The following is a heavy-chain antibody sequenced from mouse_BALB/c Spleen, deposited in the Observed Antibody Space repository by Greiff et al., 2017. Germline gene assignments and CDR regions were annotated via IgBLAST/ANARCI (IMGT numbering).Heavy chain of an antibody. CDR2: IYPGDGDT. CDR3: ARWAGSSSAWFAY. CDR1: GYAFSSYW. Sequence: VQLQQSGAELVRPGSSVKISCKASGYAFSSYWMNWVKQRPGQGLEWIGQIYPGDGDTNYNGKFKGKATLTADKSSSTAYMQLSSLTSEDSAVYFCARWAGSSSAWFAYWGQGTLVTVSA. D-gene: IGHD1-1*01. J-gene: IGHJ3*01. V-gene: IGHV1-80*01.